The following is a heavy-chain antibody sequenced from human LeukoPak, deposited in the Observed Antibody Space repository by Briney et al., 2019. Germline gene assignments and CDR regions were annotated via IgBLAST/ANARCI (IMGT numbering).Heavy chain of an antibody. D-gene: IGHD3-22*01. CDR1: GFTFSSYW. J-gene: IGHJ3*02. CDR3: ASWKVVVSNGGSDI. CDR2: IKQDGSEK. V-gene: IGHV3-7*01. Sequence: GGSLRLSCAASGFTFSSYWMSWVRRAPGKGLEWVASIKQDGSEKQYVDSVKGRFTISRDNAKKSLHVQMDSLRGEDTGVYSCASWKVVVSNGGSDIWGQGTMVTVSS.